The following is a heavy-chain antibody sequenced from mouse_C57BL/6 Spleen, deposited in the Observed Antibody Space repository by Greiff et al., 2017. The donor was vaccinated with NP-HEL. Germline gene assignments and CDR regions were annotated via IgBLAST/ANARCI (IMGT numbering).Heavy chain of an antibody. Sequence: VQLQQPGAELVMPGASVKLSCKASGYTFTSYWMHWVKQRPGQGLEWIGEIDPSDSYTNYNQKFKGKSTLTVDKSSSTAYMQLISLTSEDSAVYYCARLRDYAMDYWGQGTSVTVSS. D-gene: IGHD2-12*01. CDR2: IDPSDSYT. CDR1: GYTFTSYW. J-gene: IGHJ4*01. CDR3: ARLRDYAMDY. V-gene: IGHV1-69*01.